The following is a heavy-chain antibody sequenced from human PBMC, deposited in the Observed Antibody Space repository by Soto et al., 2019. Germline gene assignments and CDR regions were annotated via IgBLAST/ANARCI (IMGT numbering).Heavy chain of an antibody. CDR1: GGSISSSSCY. CDR3: ARRSYCSSTSCYGGYWFDP. V-gene: IGHV4-39*01. J-gene: IGHJ5*02. Sequence: PSETLYLTCTVSGGSISSSSCYWGWIRQPPGKGLEWIGSIYYSGSTYYNPSLKSRVTISVDTSKNQFSLKLSSVTAADTAVYYCARRSYCSSTSCYGGYWFDPCGQGTLVTVSS. D-gene: IGHD2-2*01. CDR2: IYYSGST.